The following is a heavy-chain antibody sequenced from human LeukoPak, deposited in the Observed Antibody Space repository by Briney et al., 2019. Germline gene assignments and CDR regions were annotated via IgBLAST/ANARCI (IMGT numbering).Heavy chain of an antibody. V-gene: IGHV3-53*01. CDR1: GFIVSGDC. Sequence: GGSLRLSCAASGFIVSGDCMSWVRQAPGKGLEWVSVIYSDGSTYYADSVKGRFTISRDNSKNTLDLQMTGLRAEDTAVYYCARERGRGRDSPWFDYWGQRTLVTVSS. CDR3: ARERGRGRDSPWFDY. J-gene: IGHJ4*02. D-gene: IGHD1-26*01. CDR2: IYSDGST.